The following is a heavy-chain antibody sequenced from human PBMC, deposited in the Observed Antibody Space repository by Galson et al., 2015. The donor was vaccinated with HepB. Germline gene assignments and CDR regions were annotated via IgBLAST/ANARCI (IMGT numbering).Heavy chain of an antibody. CDR3: ARDYGSYSGGGWYSVAFDF. D-gene: IGHD2-15*01. CDR1: GFTLRGSA. CDR2: ISSDGSIK. V-gene: IGHV3-30-3*01. J-gene: IGHJ3*01. Sequence: SLRLSCAASGFTLRGSAMHWVRQAPGKGLEWMAVISSDGSIKHYADSVKGRFTISRDNSKNTLDLEMNSLRAEDAAVYYCARDYGSYSGGGWYSVAFDFWGRGTMVTVSS.